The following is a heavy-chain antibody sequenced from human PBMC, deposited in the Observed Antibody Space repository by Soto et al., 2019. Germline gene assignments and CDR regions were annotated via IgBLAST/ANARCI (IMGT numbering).Heavy chain of an antibody. D-gene: IGHD6-6*01. J-gene: IGHJ6*02. CDR2: IIPFIGAP. V-gene: IGHV1-69*18. CDR1: GGTFNTYS. CDR3: ARGGDSSSLRAFYSYGFDV. Sequence: QVQLVRSGAEVKKPGSSVKVSCKASGGTFNTYSFGWLRQDPGQGLQWMGSIIPFIGAPNYAQNFQDRVTITADESTTTAYMELSGLKSEDTAVYFCARGGDSSSLRAFYSYGFDVWGQGTSVTVSS.